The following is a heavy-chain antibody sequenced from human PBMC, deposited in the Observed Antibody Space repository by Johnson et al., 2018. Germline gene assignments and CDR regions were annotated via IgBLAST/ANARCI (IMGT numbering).Heavy chain of an antibody. Sequence: QVQLQESGPGLVKPSETLSLTCTVSGGSISSYYWSWIRQPPGKGLEWIGYIYYSGSTNYNPSLKSRVTISVDTSKNQFSLKLSSVTAADTAVYYCARIMTTKGGSLDYYYGMDVWGQGTTVTVSS. CDR2: IYYSGST. CDR3: ARIMTTKGGSLDYYYGMDV. V-gene: IGHV4-59*01. D-gene: IGHD3-16*01. J-gene: IGHJ6*02. CDR1: GGSISSYY.